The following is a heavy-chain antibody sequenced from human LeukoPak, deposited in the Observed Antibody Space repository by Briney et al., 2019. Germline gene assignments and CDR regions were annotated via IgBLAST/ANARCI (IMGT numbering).Heavy chain of an antibody. D-gene: IGHD3-22*01. CDR1: GFTFSSYG. J-gene: IGHJ4*02. CDR2: IWYDGSNK. V-gene: IGHV3-33*01. Sequence: PGGSLRLSCAASGFTFSSYGMHWVRQAPGKGLEWVAVIWYDGSNKYYADSVKGRFTISRDNSKNTLYLQMNSLRAEDTAVYYCAREEARGIYYDSSGSPYYWGQGTLVTVSS. CDR3: AREEARGIYYDSSGSPYY.